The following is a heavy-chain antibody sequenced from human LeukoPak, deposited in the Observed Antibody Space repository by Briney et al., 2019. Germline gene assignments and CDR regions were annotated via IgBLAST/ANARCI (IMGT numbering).Heavy chain of an antibody. CDR1: GFTFSSYS. Sequence: GWSLRLSCAASGFTFSSYSMNWVRQAPGKGLEWVSSISTSSSYIYYADSVKGRFTISRDNAKNSLYLQINSLRAEDPAVYYCSRHARWERHHWGQGTLVTVSS. CDR2: ISTSSSYI. D-gene: IGHD1-1*01. CDR3: SRHARWERHH. V-gene: IGHV3-21*01. J-gene: IGHJ4*02.